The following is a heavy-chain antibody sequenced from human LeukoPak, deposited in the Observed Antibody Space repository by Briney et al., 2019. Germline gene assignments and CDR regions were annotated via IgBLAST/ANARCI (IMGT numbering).Heavy chain of an antibody. CDR3: ARDLGTTVPYYFDY. Sequence: GGSLRLPCAASGLTFSSYWMSWVRQAPGKGLEWVANIKQDGSEKYYVDSVKGRFTISRDNAKNSLYLQMNSLRAEDTAVYYCARDLGTTVPYYFDYWGQGTLVTVSS. CDR1: GLTFSSYW. CDR2: IKQDGSEK. V-gene: IGHV3-7*01. J-gene: IGHJ4*02. D-gene: IGHD4-11*01.